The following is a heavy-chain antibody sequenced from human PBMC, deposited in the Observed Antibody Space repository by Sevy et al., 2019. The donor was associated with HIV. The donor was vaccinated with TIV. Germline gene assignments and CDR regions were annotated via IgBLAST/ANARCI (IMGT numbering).Heavy chain of an antibody. Sequence: GGSLRLSCAASGFTFSIHAMSWVRQAPGKGLEWVSVISGGSIQYADSVKGRFSISRDNSKNTLFLQMNGLATDDTAVYYCVKCRWDNVQLPDYWGQGTLVTVSS. D-gene: IGHD2-15*01. CDR2: ISGGSI. V-gene: IGHV3-23*01. J-gene: IGHJ4*02. CDR1: GFTFSIHA. CDR3: VKCRWDNVQLPDY.